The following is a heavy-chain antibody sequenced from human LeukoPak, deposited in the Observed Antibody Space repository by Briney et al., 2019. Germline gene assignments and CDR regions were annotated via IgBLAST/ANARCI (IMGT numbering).Heavy chain of an antibody. Sequence: GGSLRLSCAASGFTFSSYAMHWVRQAPGKGLEWVAVISYDGSNKYYADSVKGRFTISRDNSKNTLYLQMNSLRAEDTAVYYCARDITGTKGAFDIWGQGTMVTVSS. CDR2: ISYDGSNK. V-gene: IGHV3-30-3*01. D-gene: IGHD1-7*01. CDR1: GFTFSSYA. J-gene: IGHJ3*02. CDR3: ARDITGTKGAFDI.